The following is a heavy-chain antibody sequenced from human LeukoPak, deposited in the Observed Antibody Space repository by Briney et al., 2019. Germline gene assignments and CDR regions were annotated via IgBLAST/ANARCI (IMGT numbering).Heavy chain of an antibody. D-gene: IGHD1-14*01. CDR3: AKDMHYNDGRGEFDP. V-gene: IGHV3-23*01. CDR1: GFSFGNYA. CDR2: MVGSGET. Sequence: GSPRLLWVTSGFSFGNYAVTLVRPAPRKGLELVSGMVGSGETYYADSVKGRFTISRDNSRTTLYLQMNSLRVEDTAIYYCAKDMHYNDGRGEFDPWGQGTLVTVSS. J-gene: IGHJ5*02.